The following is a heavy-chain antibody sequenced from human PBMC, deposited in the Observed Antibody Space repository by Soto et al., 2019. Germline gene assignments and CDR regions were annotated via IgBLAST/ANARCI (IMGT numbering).Heavy chain of an antibody. D-gene: IGHD3-10*01. V-gene: IGHV3-23*01. CDR3: AKDEGRYGSGHYTLDS. CDR2: ISGSGATT. J-gene: IGHJ4*02. Sequence: GGSLRLSCAASGFTFSSYAMTWVRQAPGKGLEWVSTISGSGATTYSADSVKGRFTISRDNSKKTLYLQMNSLRAEDTAVYYCAKDEGRYGSGHYTLDSWGQGTLVTVSS. CDR1: GFTFSSYA.